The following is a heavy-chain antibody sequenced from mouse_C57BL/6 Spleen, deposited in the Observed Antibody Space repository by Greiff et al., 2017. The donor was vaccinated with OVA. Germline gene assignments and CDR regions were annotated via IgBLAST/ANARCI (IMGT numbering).Heavy chain of an antibody. CDR3: ARGMVVYAMDY. Sequence: EVKVVESGGGLVKPGGSLKLSCAASGFTFSSYAMSWVRQTPEKRLEWVATISDGGSYTYYPDNVKGRFTISRDNAKNNLYLQMSHLKSEDTAMYYCARGMVVYAMDYWGQGTSVTVSS. J-gene: IGHJ4*01. CDR1: GFTFSSYA. D-gene: IGHD2-10*02. CDR2: ISDGGSYT. V-gene: IGHV5-4*03.